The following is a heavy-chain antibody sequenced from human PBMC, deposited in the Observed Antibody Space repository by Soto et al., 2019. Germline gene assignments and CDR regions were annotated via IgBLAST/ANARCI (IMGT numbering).Heavy chain of an antibody. V-gene: IGHV3-30*18. CDR3: AKMMKVRFLEWLLGGMDV. D-gene: IGHD3-3*01. CDR1: GFTFSSYG. J-gene: IGHJ6*02. CDR2: ISYDGSNK. Sequence: GGSLRLSCAASGFTFSSYGMHWVRQAPGKGLEWVAVISYDGSNKYYADSVKGRFTISRDNSKNTLYLQMNSLRAEDTAVYYCAKMMKVRFLEWLLGGMDVWGQGTTVTVSS.